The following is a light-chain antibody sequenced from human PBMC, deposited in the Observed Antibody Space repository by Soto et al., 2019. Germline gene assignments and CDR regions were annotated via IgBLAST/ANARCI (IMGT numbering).Light chain of an antibody. CDR2: EVT. CDR1: SSDVGDYNY. J-gene: IGLJ2*01. Sequence: QSALTQPASVSGSPGQSITISCSGFSSDVGDYNYVSWYQQHAGKVPKLIIYEVTNRPLGVSSRFSGSKSGYTASLTISGLQPDDEADYYCSSYTSSIRIFGGGTKLTVL. V-gene: IGLV2-14*01. CDR3: SSYTSSIRI.